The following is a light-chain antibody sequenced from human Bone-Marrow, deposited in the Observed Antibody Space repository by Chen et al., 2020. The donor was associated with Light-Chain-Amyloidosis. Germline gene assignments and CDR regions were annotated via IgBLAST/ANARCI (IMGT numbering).Light chain of an antibody. Sequence: SYELTQPPSVSVSPGQTARITCSGDDLPTKYAYWYQQKPGHAPVLVIHRDTERPSGISERFSRSSSGPPATLTISGVQAEDEADYHCQSADSSGTYEVIVGGGPKLTVL. J-gene: IGLJ2*01. CDR3: QSADSSGTYEVI. CDR1: DLPTKY. V-gene: IGLV3-25*03. CDR2: RDT.